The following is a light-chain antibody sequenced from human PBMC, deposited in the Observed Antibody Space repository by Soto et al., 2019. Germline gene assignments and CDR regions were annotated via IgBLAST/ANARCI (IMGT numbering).Light chain of an antibody. Sequence: QSVLTQPASVSGSPGQSITISCTGTSSDVGSYNLDSWYQQHPGKAPKLMIYEGSKRPSGVSNRFSGSKSGNTASLTISGLQAEDEADYYCCSYAGSRKVFGTGTKVTVL. V-gene: IGLV2-23*01. CDR1: SSDVGSYNL. CDR3: CSYAGSRKV. CDR2: EGS. J-gene: IGLJ1*01.